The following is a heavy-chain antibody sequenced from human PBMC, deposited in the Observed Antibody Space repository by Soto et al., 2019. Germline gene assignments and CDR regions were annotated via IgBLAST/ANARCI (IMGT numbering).Heavy chain of an antibody. CDR1: GFAFNNYG. D-gene: IGHD2-2*01. CDR3: AREDSIILPAVSDF. Sequence: PGGSLRLSCTVSGFAFNNYGINWVRQAPGKGLEWVSSISKSDYTYYSDSVKGRFAISRDNAKISVSLQMNTLRVEDTAVYYCAREDSIILPAVSDFWGQGTLVTVSS. V-gene: IGHV3-21*01. CDR2: ISKSDYT. J-gene: IGHJ4*02.